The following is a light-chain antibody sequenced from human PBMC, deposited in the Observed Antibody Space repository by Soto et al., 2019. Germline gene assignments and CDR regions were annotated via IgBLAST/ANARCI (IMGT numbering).Light chain of an antibody. V-gene: IGKV1-5*01. CDR2: DAS. J-gene: IGKJ4*01. CDR1: QNMGSR. Sequence: DIQMTQSPSPLSASIGDRVIITFRASQNMGSRLAWYQQKPGKAPKLLMYDASTLESGVPSRFRGRASGTDFALTISLLQPDYFANYYCQNYNDYPLTFGGGTRVEIK. CDR3: QNYNDYPLT.